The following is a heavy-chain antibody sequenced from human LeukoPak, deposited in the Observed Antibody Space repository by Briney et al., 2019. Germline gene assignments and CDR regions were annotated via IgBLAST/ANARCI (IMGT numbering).Heavy chain of an antibody. CDR3: ARGRLAATGWFDP. J-gene: IGHJ5*02. CDR1: GYTFTSYG. CDR2: MNPNSGNT. D-gene: IGHD6-25*01. Sequence: ASVKVSCKASGYTFTSYGISWVRQATGQGLEWMGWMNPNSGNTGYAQKFQGRVTMTRNTSISTAYMELSSLRSEDTAVYYCARGRLAATGWFDPWGQGTLVTVSS. V-gene: IGHV1-8*02.